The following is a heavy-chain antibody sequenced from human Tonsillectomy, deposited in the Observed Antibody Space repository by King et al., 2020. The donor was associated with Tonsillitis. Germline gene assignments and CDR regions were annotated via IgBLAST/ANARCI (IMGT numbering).Heavy chain of an antibody. CDR1: GFTFSNHA. CDR2: LSASGGTT. V-gene: IGHV3-23*04. CDR3: ARGSFGMDV. Sequence: QLVQSGGDLVQPGGSLRVSCAASGFTFSNHAMSWVRQAPGKGLEWVSSLSASGGTTYYADSVKGRFTISRDNSKNTLSFQMNSLRAEDTAVYYCARGSFGMDVWGRGTRSPSP. J-gene: IGHJ6*02.